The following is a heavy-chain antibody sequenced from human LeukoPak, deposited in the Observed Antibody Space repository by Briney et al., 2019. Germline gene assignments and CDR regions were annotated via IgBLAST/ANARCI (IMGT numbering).Heavy chain of an antibody. Sequence: SETLSLTCTVSGGSITTYYWSWVLQPPGKGLEWVGFIYYNGINNYNTSLERGVTISVDTSKNQFSLKLSSATAADTAVYYCARVSHFDSSGYSPWGRGTLVTVSS. V-gene: IGHV4-59*01. D-gene: IGHD3-22*01. CDR1: GGSITTYY. CDR2: IYYNGIN. CDR3: ARVSHFDSSGYSP. J-gene: IGHJ4*02.